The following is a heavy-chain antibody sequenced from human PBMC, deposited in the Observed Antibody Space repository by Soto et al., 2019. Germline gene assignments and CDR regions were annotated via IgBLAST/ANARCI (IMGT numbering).Heavy chain of an antibody. CDR1: GFTFTSYS. V-gene: IGHV3-21*01. Sequence: QRLSCAASGFTFTSYSMNWVRQAPGKGLEWVSSITSSSSYIYYADSVKGRFTISRDNAKNSLYLQMNSLRAEDTAVYYCARERYCSGGSCPHYGMDVWGQGTTVTVYS. CDR2: ITSSSSYI. D-gene: IGHD2-15*01. CDR3: ARERYCSGGSCPHYGMDV. J-gene: IGHJ6*02.